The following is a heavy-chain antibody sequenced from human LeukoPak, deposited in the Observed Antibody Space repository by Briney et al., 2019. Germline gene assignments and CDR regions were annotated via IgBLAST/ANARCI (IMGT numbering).Heavy chain of an antibody. CDR1: GFTFSSYA. V-gene: IGHV3-23*01. CDR2: ISGSGGST. D-gene: IGHD5-18*01. CDR3: AKDAVIQLWLRYFDY. J-gene: IGHJ4*02. Sequence: PGGSLGLSCAASGFTFSSYAMSWVRRAPGKGLEWVSAISGSGGSTYYADSVKGRFTISRDNSKNTLYLQMNSLRAEDTAVYYCAKDAVIQLWLRYFDYWGQGTLVTVSS.